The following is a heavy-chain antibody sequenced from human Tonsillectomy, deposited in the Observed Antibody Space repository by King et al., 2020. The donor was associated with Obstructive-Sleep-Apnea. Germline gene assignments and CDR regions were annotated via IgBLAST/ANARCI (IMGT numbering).Heavy chain of an antibody. J-gene: IGHJ5*02. CDR1: GFTFSSYW. CDR3: ARGRRGSNWFDP. CDR2: INSDGSST. V-gene: IGHV3-74*01. Sequence: DVQLVESGGGLVQPGGSLRLSCAASGFTFSSYWMHWVRQAPGKGLVWVSRINSDGSSTSYADSVKGRFTISRDNAKNTLYLQMNSLGAEDTAVYYCARGRRGSNWFDPWGQGTLVTVSS.